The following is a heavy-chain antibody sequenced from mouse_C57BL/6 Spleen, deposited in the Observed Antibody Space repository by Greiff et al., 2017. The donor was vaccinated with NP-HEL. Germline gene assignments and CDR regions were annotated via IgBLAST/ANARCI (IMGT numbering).Heavy chain of an antibody. CDR1: GFSLTSYG. Sequence: VQLVESGPGLVQPSQSLSITCTVSGFSLTSYGVHWVRQSPGKGLEWLGVIWRGGSTDYNAAFMSRLSITKDNSKSHVFFKMNSLQADDTAIYYCAKALLGYYAMDYWGQGTSVTVSS. D-gene: IGHD2-10*01. CDR2: IWRGGST. J-gene: IGHJ4*01. CDR3: AKALLGYYAMDY. V-gene: IGHV2-5*01.